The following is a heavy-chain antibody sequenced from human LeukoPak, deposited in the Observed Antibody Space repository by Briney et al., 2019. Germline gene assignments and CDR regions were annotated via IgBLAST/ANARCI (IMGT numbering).Heavy chain of an antibody. V-gene: IGHV4-39*01. D-gene: IGHD6-19*01. Sequence: SETLSLTCTVSGGSISSYYWGWIRQPPGKGLEWIGSIYYSGSTYYNPSLKSRVTISVDTSKNQFSLKLSSVTAADTAVYYCARRIAVAASTWFDPWGQGALVTVSS. CDR1: GGSISSYY. CDR2: IYYSGST. CDR3: ARRIAVAASTWFDP. J-gene: IGHJ5*02.